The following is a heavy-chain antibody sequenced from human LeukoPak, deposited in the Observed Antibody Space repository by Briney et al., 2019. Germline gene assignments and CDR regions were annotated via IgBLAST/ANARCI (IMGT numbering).Heavy chain of an antibody. V-gene: IGHV4-59*01. Sequence: PSETLSLTCTVSGGSISSYYWSWIRQPPGKGLEWIGYIYYSGSTNYNPSLKSRVTISVDTSKNQFSLKLSSVTAADTAVYYCARVSSGVRGGSFDYWGQGTLVTVSS. CDR3: ARVSSGVRGGSFDY. D-gene: IGHD1-26*01. CDR1: GGSISSYY. J-gene: IGHJ4*02. CDR2: IYYSGST.